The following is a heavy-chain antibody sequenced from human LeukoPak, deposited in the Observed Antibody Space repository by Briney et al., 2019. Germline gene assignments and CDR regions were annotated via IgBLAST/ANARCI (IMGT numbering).Heavy chain of an antibody. Sequence: SETLSLTCTVSGGSISSYYWSWIRQPAGKGLEWIGRIYTSGSTNYNPSLKSRVTMSVDTSKNQFSLKLSSVTAADTAVYYCARGIGIVATSDYFDYWGQGTLVTVSS. CDR3: ARGIGIVATSDYFDY. J-gene: IGHJ4*02. D-gene: IGHD5-12*01. V-gene: IGHV4-4*07. CDR1: GGSISSYY. CDR2: IYTSGST.